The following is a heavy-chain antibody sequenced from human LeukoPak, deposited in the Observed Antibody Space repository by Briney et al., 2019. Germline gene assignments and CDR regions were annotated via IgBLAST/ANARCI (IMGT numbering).Heavy chain of an antibody. Sequence: ASVKVSCKASGGTFSSYAISWVRQAPGQGLEWMGRIIPILGIANYAQKFQGRVTITADKSTSTAYMELSSLRSDDTAVYYCARMYYHESGSSINWFDPWGQGTLVTVSS. CDR2: IIPILGIA. CDR1: GGTFSSYA. J-gene: IGHJ5*02. V-gene: IGHV1-69*04. D-gene: IGHD3-10*01. CDR3: ARMYYHESGSSINWFDP.